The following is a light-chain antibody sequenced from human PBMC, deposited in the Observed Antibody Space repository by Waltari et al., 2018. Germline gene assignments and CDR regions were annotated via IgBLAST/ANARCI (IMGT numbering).Light chain of an antibody. CDR3: QVWDANNEPGL. J-gene: IGLJ1*01. CDR2: YDS. V-gene: IGLV3-21*01. CDR1: NIGTKS. Sequence: SYVLTQPPSVSVAPGETARLPCGGNNIGTKSVHWYRQKPGQAPVLVISYDSARPSGIPERFSGSNSGDTATLTISRVEAGDEADYYCQVWDANNEPGLFGTGTEVTV.